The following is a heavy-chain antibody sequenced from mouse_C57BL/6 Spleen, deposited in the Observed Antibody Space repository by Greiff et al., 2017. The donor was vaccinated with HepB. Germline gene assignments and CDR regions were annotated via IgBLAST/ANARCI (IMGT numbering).Heavy chain of an antibody. Sequence: QVQLQQSGAELAKPGASVKLSCKASGYTFTSYWMHWVKQRPGQGLEWIGYINPSSGYTKYNQKFKDKATLTADKSSSTAYMQLSSLTYEDSAVYYCASRDDGYYSNWYFDVWGTGTTVTVSS. V-gene: IGHV1-7*01. J-gene: IGHJ1*03. CDR1: GYTFTSYW. D-gene: IGHD2-3*01. CDR2: INPSSGYT. CDR3: ASRDDGYYSNWYFDV.